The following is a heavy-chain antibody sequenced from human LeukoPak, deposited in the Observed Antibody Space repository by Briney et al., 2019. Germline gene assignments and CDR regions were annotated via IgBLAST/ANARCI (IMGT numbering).Heavy chain of an antibody. Sequence: SETLSLTCTVSGGSISSYYWSWIRQPAGKGLEWIGRICTSGSTNYNPSLKSRVTMSVDTSKNQFSLKLSSVTAADTAVYYCARGLFNYGAFDIWGQGTMVTVSS. J-gene: IGHJ3*02. CDR2: ICTSGST. V-gene: IGHV4-4*07. CDR3: ARGLFNYGAFDI. D-gene: IGHD4-17*01. CDR1: GGSISSYY.